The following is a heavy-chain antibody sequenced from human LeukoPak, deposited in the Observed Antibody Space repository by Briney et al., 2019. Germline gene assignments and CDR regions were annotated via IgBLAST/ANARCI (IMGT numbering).Heavy chain of an antibody. V-gene: IGHV4-39*01. J-gene: IGHJ5*02. CDR1: GGSISSSSYY. Sequence: PSETLSLTCTVSGGSISSSSYYWGWIRQPPGKGLEWIGSIYYSGSTYYNPSLKSRVTISVDTSKNQFSLKLSSVTAADTAVYYCASRDRITTGYNWFDPWGQGTLVTVSS. D-gene: IGHD1-1*01. CDR3: ASRDRITTGYNWFDP. CDR2: IYYSGST.